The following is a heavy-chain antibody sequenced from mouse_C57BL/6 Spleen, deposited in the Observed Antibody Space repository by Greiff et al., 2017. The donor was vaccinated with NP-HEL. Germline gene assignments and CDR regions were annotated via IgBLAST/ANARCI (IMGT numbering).Heavy chain of an antibody. V-gene: IGHV6-3*01. CDR2: IRLKSDNYAT. CDR1: GFTFSNYW. D-gene: IGHD1-1*01. CDR3: TGGDYGFYYAMDY. Sequence: EVQVVESGGGLVQPGGSMKLSCVASGFTFSNYWMNWVRQSPEKGLEWVAQIRLKSDNYATHYAESVKGRFTISRDDSKSSVYLQMNNLRAEDTGMYYCTGGDYGFYYAMDYWGQGTSVTVSS. J-gene: IGHJ4*01.